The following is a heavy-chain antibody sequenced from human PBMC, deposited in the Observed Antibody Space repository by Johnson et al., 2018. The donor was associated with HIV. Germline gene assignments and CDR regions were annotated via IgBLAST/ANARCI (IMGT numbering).Heavy chain of an antibody. CDR3: ARRAYTSGWYAAFDL. Sequence: VQLVESGGGLVQPGGSLRLSCAASGFSVSSNYMSWVRQAPGKGLAWVSMINSAGFTSSADSVKGRFIISRDGLKDSLYLQMNSLKSEDTAVYFCARRAYTSGWYAAFDLWGQGTMVTVSS. J-gene: IGHJ3*01. D-gene: IGHD6-19*01. CDR2: INSAGFT. CDR1: GFSVSSNY. V-gene: IGHV3-66*01.